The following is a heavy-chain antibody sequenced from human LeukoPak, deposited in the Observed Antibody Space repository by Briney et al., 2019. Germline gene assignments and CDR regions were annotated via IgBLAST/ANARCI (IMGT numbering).Heavy chain of an antibody. CDR2: INHSGST. CDR3: ARAYYGGNFWFDP. J-gene: IGHJ5*02. D-gene: IGHD4-23*01. CDR1: GGSFSGYY. V-gene: IGHV4-34*01. Sequence: PSETLSLTCAVYGGSFSGYYWSWIRQPPGKGLEWIGEINHSGSTNYNPSLKNRVTISVDTSKNQFSLKLSSVTAADTAVYYCARAYYGGNFWFDPWGQGTLVTVSS.